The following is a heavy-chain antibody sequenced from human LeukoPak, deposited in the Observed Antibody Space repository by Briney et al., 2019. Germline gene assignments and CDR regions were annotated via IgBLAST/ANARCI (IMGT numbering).Heavy chain of an antibody. CDR1: GFTFSSYS. Sequence: GGSLRLSCAASGFTFSSYSMNWVRQAPGKGLEWVAVISYDGSNKYYADSVKGRFTISRDNSKNTLYLQMNSLRAEDTAVYYCAKGGELSGYYFDYWGQGTLVTVSS. V-gene: IGHV3-30*18. CDR3: AKGGELSGYYFDY. J-gene: IGHJ4*02. D-gene: IGHD3-16*02. CDR2: ISYDGSNK.